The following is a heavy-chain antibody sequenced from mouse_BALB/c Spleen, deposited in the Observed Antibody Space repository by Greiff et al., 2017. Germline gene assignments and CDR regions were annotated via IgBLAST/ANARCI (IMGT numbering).Heavy chain of an antibody. CDR3: ARRDRYGSWFAY. CDR2: ISSGSSTI. CDR1: GFTFSSFG. V-gene: IGHV5-17*02. D-gene: IGHD2-14*01. J-gene: IGHJ3*01. Sequence: EVKLMESGGGLVQPGGSRKLSCAASGFTFSSFGMHWVRQAPEKGLEWVAYISSGSSTIYYADTVKGRFTISRDNPKNTLFLQMTSLRSEDTAMYYCARRDRYGSWFAYWGQGTLVTVSA.